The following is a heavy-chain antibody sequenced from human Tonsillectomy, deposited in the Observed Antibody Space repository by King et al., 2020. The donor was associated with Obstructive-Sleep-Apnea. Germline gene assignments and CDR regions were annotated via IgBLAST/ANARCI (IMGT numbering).Heavy chain of an antibody. J-gene: IGHJ4*02. CDR1: GFTFTDYW. V-gene: IGHV3-7*01. D-gene: IGHD3-3*01. CDR2: IKQDGSEI. CDR3: ERAPYYDSTFDY. Sequence: VQLVESGGGLVQPGGSLRLSCVASGFTFTDYWMTWVRQAPGKGLEWVANIKQDGSEIYYVDSVKGRFSISRDNTRNSVYLQMNGLSADDTAVYYCERAPYYDSTFDYWGQGTLVTVSS.